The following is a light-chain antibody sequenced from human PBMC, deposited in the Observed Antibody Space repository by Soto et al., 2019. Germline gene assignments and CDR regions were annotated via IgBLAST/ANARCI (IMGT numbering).Light chain of an antibody. CDR1: SSDVGGYNF. V-gene: IGLV2-14*01. CDR3: RSYTSSNTYV. Sequence: QSVLTQPASVSGSPGQSITISCTGTSSDVGGYNFVSWYQQHPCKVPQLMIYDVSNRPSGVSNRFSGSKSGNTASLTISGLQAEDEADYYCRSYTSSNTYVFGTGTKVTVL. CDR2: DVS. J-gene: IGLJ1*01.